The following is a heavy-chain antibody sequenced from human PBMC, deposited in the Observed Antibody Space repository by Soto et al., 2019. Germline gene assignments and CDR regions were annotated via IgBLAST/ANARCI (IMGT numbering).Heavy chain of an antibody. V-gene: IGHV3-48*02. J-gene: IGHJ4*02. CDR3: ARARSSSWYYFDY. D-gene: IGHD6-13*01. CDR1: GFTFSSYS. CDR2: ISSSSSTI. Sequence: EVQLVESGGGLVQPGGSLRLPCAASGFTFSSYSMNWVRQAPGKGLEWVSYISSSSSTIYYADSVKGRFTISRDNAKNSLYLQMNSLRDEDTAVYYCARARSSSWYYFDYWGQGTLLTVSS.